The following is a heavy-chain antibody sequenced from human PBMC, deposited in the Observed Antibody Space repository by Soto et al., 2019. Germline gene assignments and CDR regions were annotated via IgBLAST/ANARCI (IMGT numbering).Heavy chain of an antibody. D-gene: IGHD6-6*01. CDR2: IYHSGST. Sequence: PSETLSLTCAVSGYSISSGYYWGWIRQPPGKGLEWIGSIYHSGSTYYNPSLKSRVTISVDTSKNQFSLKLSSVTAADTAVYYCARDLGIAARSYYGMDVWGQGTTVTVS. CDR3: ARDLGIAARSYYGMDV. J-gene: IGHJ6*02. V-gene: IGHV4-38-2*02. CDR1: GYSISSGYY.